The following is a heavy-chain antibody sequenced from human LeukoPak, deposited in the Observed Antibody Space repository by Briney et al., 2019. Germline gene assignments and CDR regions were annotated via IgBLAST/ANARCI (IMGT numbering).Heavy chain of an antibody. CDR1: GFTFSSYG. CDR3: AKLPKPPLTRSAGSYSSGRYVVDV. CDR2: IRYDGSNK. D-gene: IGHD6-19*01. Sequence: PGGSLRLSCAASGFTFSSYGMHWVRQAPGKGLEWVAFIRYDGSNKYYADSVKGRFTISRDNSKNTLYLQMNSLRAEDTAVYYCAKLPKPPLTRSAGSYSSGRYVVDVWGRGTTVTVSS. J-gene: IGHJ6*02. V-gene: IGHV3-30*02.